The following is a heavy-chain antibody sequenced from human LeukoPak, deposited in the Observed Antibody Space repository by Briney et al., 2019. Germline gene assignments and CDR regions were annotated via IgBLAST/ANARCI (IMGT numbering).Heavy chain of an antibody. V-gene: IGHV3-11*01. D-gene: IGHD2-2*01. Sequence: GGSLRLSCAASGFAFSDYYMSWIRQAPGKGLEWVSYISSSGSTIYYADSVKGRFTISRDNAKNSLYLQMNSLRAEDTAVYYCARDPGYCSSTSCQMTSVRFDPRGQGTLVTVSS. CDR3: ARDPGYCSSTSCQMTSVRFDP. CDR2: ISSSGSTI. J-gene: IGHJ5*02. CDR1: GFAFSDYY.